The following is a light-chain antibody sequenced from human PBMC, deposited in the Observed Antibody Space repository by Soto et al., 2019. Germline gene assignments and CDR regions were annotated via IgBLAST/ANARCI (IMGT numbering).Light chain of an antibody. CDR3: QQYGSSLLT. Sequence: EVVLTQSPGTLSLSPGERATLSCRASQSVSSSSLAWYQQKPGQAPRLLMYGVSSRATGIPDRFSSSGSDKDFTLTINRLEPEDFAVYYCQQYGSSLLTFGGGTQVE. CDR2: GVS. CDR1: QSVSSSS. J-gene: IGKJ4*01. V-gene: IGKV3-20*01.